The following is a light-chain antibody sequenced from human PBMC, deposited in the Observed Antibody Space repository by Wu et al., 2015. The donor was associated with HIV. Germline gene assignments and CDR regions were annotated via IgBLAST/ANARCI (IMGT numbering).Light chain of an antibody. CDR1: ESVATD. CDR3: QQYNNWPPIT. Sequence: EIVMTQSPATLSVPPGERATLSCRANESVATDLGWYQQRPGQAPRLLIYGASTRATGIPARFSGSGSGTEFTLAISGVQSEDFAVYYCQQYNNWPPITFGQGTRLDIK. J-gene: IGKJ5*01. CDR2: GAS. V-gene: IGKV3-15*01.